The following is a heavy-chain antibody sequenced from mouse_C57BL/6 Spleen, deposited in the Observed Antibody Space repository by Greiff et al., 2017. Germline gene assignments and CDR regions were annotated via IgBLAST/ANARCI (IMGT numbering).Heavy chain of an antibody. CDR1: GYSFTGYY. CDR2: INPSTGGT. D-gene: IGHD1-1*01. Sequence: VQLQQSGPELVKPGASVKISCKASGYSFTGYYMNWVKQSPEKSLEWIGEINPSTGGTTYNQKFKAKATLTVDKSSSTAYLQLTSLTSEDSAVYYCADGGFAYWGQGTLVTVSA. J-gene: IGHJ3*01. CDR3: ADGGFAY. V-gene: IGHV1-42*01.